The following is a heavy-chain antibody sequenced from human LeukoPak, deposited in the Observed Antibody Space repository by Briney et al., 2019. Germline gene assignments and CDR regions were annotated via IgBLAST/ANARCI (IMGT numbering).Heavy chain of an antibody. CDR3: AKVLRVRGVKGLFDY. Sequence: PGGSLRLSCAVSGFTFSSYAMSWVRQAPGKGLEWVSAISGSGGGTYYADSVKGRFTISRDNSKNTLYLQMSSLRAEDTAVYYCAKVLRVRGVKGLFDYWGQGTLVTVSS. CDR2: ISGSGGGT. CDR1: GFTFSSYA. D-gene: IGHD3-10*01. V-gene: IGHV3-23*01. J-gene: IGHJ4*02.